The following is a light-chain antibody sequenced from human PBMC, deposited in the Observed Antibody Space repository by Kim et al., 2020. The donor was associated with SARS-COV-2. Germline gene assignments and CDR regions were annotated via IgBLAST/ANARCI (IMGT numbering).Light chain of an antibody. CDR1: QSVSNY. CDR2: DSS. Sequence: SPGERATLSCRARQSVSNYLAWYQQKPGQAPRLLIYDSSSRASGIPARFSGTGSGTDFTLTISSLEPEDFAVYYCQHRSNWPTWTFGQGTKVDIK. J-gene: IGKJ1*01. CDR3: QHRSNWPTWT. V-gene: IGKV3-11*01.